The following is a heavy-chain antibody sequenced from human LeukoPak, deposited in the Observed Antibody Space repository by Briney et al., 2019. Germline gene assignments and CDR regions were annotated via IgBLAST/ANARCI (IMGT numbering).Heavy chain of an antibody. CDR3: AREFQRITINWFDP. V-gene: IGHV3-11*01. J-gene: IGHJ5*02. D-gene: IGHD1-20*01. CDR1: GFTFSDYY. CDR2: ISSSGSTI. Sequence: GGSLRLSCAASGFTFSDYYMSWIRQAPGKGLEWVSYISSSGSTIYYADSVKGRFTISRDNAKNSLYLQMNSLRAEDTAVYYCAREFQRITINWFDPWGQGTLVTVSS.